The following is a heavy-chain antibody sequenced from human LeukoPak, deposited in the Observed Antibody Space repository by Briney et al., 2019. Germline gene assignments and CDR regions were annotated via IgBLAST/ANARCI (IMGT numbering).Heavy chain of an antibody. CDR1: GFTFSTYS. D-gene: IGHD3-3*02. Sequence: GGSLRLSCAASGFTFSTYSMIWVRQAPGKWLEWVSSISSSSSYIQYLDSVKGRFTISRDNAKNSLYLQMNSLRAEDTAVYYCLAEPGLSFYYNMDVWGRGTTVTVSS. CDR3: LAEPGLSFYYNMDV. V-gene: IGHV3-21*01. CDR2: ISSSSSYI. J-gene: IGHJ6*03.